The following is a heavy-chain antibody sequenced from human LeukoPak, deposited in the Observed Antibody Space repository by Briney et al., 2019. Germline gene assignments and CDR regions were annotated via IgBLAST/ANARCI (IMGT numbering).Heavy chain of an antibody. J-gene: IGHJ4*02. CDR1: GFTFDDYA. V-gene: IGHV3-9*01. Sequence: PGGSLRLSCAASGFTFDDYAMHWVRQAPGKGLEWVSGISWNSGSKGYADSVKGRFTISRDNAKNSLYLQMNSLRAEDTAVYYCAKMYGGTYIGSWGQGTLVTVSA. D-gene: IGHD1-26*01. CDR2: ISWNSGSK. CDR3: AKMYGGTYIGS.